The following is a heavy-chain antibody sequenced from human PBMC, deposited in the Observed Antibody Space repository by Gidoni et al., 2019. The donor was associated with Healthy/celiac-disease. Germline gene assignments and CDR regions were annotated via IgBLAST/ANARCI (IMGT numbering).Heavy chain of an antibody. CDR1: GGSFSGYY. J-gene: IGHJ6*02. CDR2: INHSGST. Sequence: QVQLQQWGAGLLKPSETLSLTCAVYGGSFSGYYWSWIRQPPGKGLEWIGEINHSGSTNYNPSLKSRVTISVDTSKNQFSLKLSSVTAADTAVYYCARGYPIRAVIITSYYYGMDVWGQGTTVTVSS. D-gene: IGHD3-10*01. V-gene: IGHV4-34*01. CDR3: ARGYPIRAVIITSYYYGMDV.